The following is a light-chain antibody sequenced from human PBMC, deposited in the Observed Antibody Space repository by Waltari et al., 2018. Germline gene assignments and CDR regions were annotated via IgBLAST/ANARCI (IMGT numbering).Light chain of an antibody. CDR1: SRDVTDYNS. Sequence: QSALTQPASVSGSPGQSITISCTGTSRDVTDYNSVSWYQQHPGKAPKFMIYDVTKRPSGVSNRFSGSKSGNTASLTISGLQAEDEADYYCCSYAGSSTLVVFGGGTKLTVL. CDR3: CSYAGSSTLVV. J-gene: IGLJ2*01. CDR2: DVT. V-gene: IGLV2-23*02.